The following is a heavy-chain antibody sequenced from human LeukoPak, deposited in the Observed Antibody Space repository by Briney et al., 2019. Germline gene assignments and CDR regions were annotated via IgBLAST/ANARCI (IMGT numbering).Heavy chain of an antibody. CDR1: GFTFSDYY. CDR3: ARRAMGATSFDY. D-gene: IGHD1-26*01. Sequence: PGGSLRLSCAASGFTFSDYYMTWVRQAPGKGLEWLSYISSSSNTMYYADSVKGRLTVSRDNTNNSLYVQMTNLRAEDTAVYYCARRAMGATSFDYWGQGTLVTVSS. CDR2: ISSSSNTM. V-gene: IGHV3-11*04. J-gene: IGHJ4*02.